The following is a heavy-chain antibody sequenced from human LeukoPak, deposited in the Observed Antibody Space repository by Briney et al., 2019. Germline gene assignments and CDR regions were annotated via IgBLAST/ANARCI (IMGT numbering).Heavy chain of an antibody. D-gene: IGHD5-18*01. CDR1: GFTFSTYA. CDR2: ISYDGSSK. J-gene: IGHJ3*02. Sequence: GGSLRLSCAASGFTFSTYAMHWVRQAPGKGLEWVAVISYDGSSKYYADSVKGRFTISRDNSKNTLYLQMNSLRAEDTAVYYCARARSSYGYGDAFDIWGQGTMVTASS. CDR3: ARARSSYGYGDAFDI. V-gene: IGHV3-30*04.